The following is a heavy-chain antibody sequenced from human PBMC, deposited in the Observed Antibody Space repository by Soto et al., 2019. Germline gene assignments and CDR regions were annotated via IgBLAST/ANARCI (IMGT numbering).Heavy chain of an antibody. CDR2: ISWNSGTM. Sequence: EVQLVESGGGLVQPGRSLRQSCAASGFSFDEYAMHWVRQAPGKGLEWVSGISWNSGTMGYGDSVKGRFTISRDNAKNSLYLQMNSLRAEDTALYYCAKGFCSSTRCLTYSYMDVWGKGTTVTVSS. CDR3: AKGFCSSTRCLTYSYMDV. D-gene: IGHD2-2*01. V-gene: IGHV3-9*01. J-gene: IGHJ6*03. CDR1: GFSFDEYA.